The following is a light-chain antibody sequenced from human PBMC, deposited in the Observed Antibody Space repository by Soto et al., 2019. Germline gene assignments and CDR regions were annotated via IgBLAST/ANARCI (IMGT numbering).Light chain of an antibody. CDR3: FSYTSSGTYV. CDR1: SSDVGNYKY. J-gene: IGLJ1*01. Sequence: QSVLTQPASVSGSPGQSITISCTGTSSDVGNYKYVSWYQQHPGKAPKLMIYEVSNRPSGVSNRFSGSKSGSTASLTISGLQAEDETDYYCFSYTSSGTYVFGTGTKV. CDR2: EVS. V-gene: IGLV2-14*01.